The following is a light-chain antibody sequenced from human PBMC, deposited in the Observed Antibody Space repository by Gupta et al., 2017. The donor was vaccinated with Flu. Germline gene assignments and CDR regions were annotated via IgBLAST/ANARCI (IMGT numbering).Light chain of an antibody. V-gene: IGLV3-27*01. J-gene: IGLJ3*02. CDR1: VMEKKY. Sequence: PGMTTRSTCAGVVMEKKYVRWRPQNPAQARVLVIYKDSDRTSGTPDRFSCSSSGTTVTLTISGAQVEDEDDYYFYAAADNNRVFGGGTKLTVL. CDR2: KDS. CDR3: YAAADNNRV.